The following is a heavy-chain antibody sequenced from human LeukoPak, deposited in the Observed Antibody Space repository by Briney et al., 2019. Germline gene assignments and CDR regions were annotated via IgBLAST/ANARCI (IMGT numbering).Heavy chain of an antibody. CDR2: ISGSGGST. J-gene: IGHJ4*02. V-gene: IGHV3-23*01. D-gene: IGHD3-10*01. Sequence: PGGTLRLSCAASGFTFSSYGMSWVRQAPGKGLEWVSAISGSGGSTYYADSVKGRFTISRDNSKNTLYLQMNSLRAEDTAVYYCAKMGGSIELLWFGELLSNEEYYFDYWGQGTLVTVSS. CDR3: AKMGGSIELLWFGELLSNEEYYFDY. CDR1: GFTFSSYG.